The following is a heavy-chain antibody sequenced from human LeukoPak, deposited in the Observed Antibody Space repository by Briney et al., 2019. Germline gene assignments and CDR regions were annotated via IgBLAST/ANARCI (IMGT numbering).Heavy chain of an antibody. D-gene: IGHD3-9*01. J-gene: IGHJ4*02. CDR1: GYSFSGYW. V-gene: IGHV5-51*01. CDR3: VRLTVLTGYHNGFVDS. CDR2: IYPGDSDT. Sequence: GESLQISFQASGYSFSGYWIGWVRQMRARGLEWMGFIYPGDSDTEYSPSLQGHVTITADKSTSTAYLQWSSLEASDTAMYYCVRLTVLTGYHNGFVDSWGQGTVVTVSS.